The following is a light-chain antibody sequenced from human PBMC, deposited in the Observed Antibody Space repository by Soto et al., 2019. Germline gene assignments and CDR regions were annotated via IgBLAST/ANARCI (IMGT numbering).Light chain of an antibody. CDR3: QHYNSYSEA. CDR1: QSISSW. CDR2: KAS. V-gene: IGKV1-5*03. Sequence: DIQMTQSPSTLSASVGDRVTTTCQASQSISSWLAWYQQKPGKAPKLLIYKASTLKSGVPSRFSGSGSGTECTLTISSLQPDDFATYYCQHYNSYSEAFGQGTKVDIK. J-gene: IGKJ1*01.